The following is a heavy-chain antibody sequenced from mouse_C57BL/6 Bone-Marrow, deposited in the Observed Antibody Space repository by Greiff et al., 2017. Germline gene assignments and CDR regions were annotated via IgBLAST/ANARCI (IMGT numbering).Heavy chain of an antibody. CDR3: AAITTVVDYYAMDY. D-gene: IGHD1-1*01. J-gene: IGHJ4*01. CDR1: GYTFTSYW. Sequence: QVQLQQPGAELVKPGASVKVSCKASGYTFTSYWMHWGKQRPGQGLEWIGRIHPSDSDTNYNQKFKGKATLTVDKSSSPAYMQLSSLTSEDSAVYYCAAITTVVDYYAMDYWGQGTSVTVSS. CDR2: IHPSDSDT. V-gene: IGHV1-74*01.